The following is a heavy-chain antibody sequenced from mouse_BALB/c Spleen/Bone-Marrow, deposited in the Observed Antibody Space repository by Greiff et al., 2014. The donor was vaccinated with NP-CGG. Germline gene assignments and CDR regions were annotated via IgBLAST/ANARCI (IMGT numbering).Heavy chain of an antibody. J-gene: IGHJ2*01. V-gene: IGHV5-12-2*01. D-gene: IGHD1-1*01. Sequence: DVHLVESGGGLVQPGGSLKLSCAASGFTFSSYTMSWVRQTPEKRLEWVAYISNGGGSTYYPDTVKGRFTISRDNAKNTLYLQMSSLKSEDTAMYYCAGHGGSRGYYFDYWGQGTTLTVSS. CDR1: GFTFSSYT. CDR3: AGHGGSRGYYFDY. CDR2: ISNGGGST.